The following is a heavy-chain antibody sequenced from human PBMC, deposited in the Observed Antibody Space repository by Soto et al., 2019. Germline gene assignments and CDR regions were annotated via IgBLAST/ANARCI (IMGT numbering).Heavy chain of an antibody. CDR3: AKSPPMVVVTAIPYGMDV. J-gene: IGHJ6*02. Sequence: QVQLVESGGGVVQPGRSLRLSCAASGFTFSSYGMHWVRQAPGKGLEWVAVISYDGSNKYYADSVKGRFTISRDNSKNTLYLQMNSLRAEDTAVYYCAKSPPMVVVTAIPYGMDVWGQGTTVTVSS. D-gene: IGHD2-21*02. CDR2: ISYDGSNK. V-gene: IGHV3-30*18. CDR1: GFTFSSYG.